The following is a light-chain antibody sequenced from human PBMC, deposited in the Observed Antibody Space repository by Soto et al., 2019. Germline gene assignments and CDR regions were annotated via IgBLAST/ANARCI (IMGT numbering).Light chain of an antibody. CDR2: GAS. CDR3: QQYFNWAPLT. Sequence: EIVLTQSPATLSVSPGERATLSCRASQSVSSNLAWYQQKPGQAPRLLMFGASTRATNIPARFSGSGSGTEFTLTISSVQSEDFAVYYCQQYFNWAPLTFGGGTKVEIK. J-gene: IGKJ4*01. V-gene: IGKV3-15*01. CDR1: QSVSSN.